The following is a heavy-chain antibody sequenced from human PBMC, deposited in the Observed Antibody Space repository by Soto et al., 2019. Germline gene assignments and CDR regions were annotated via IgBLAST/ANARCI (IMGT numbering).Heavy chain of an antibody. V-gene: IGHV3-30-3*01. J-gene: IGHJ5*02. D-gene: IGHD3-3*01. Sequence: VQLVESGGGVVQPGRSLRLSCAASGFTFSSYAMHWVRQAPGKGLEWVAVISYDGSNKYYADSVKGRFTISRDNSKNTLYLQMNSLRAEDTAVYYCAREGWIFGVVVSWFDPWGQGTLVTVSS. CDR2: ISYDGSNK. CDR3: AREGWIFGVVVSWFDP. CDR1: GFTFSSYA.